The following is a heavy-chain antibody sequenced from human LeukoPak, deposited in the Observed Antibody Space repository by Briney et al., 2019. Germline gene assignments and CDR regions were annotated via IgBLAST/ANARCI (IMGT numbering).Heavy chain of an antibody. CDR3: NGGYYFDY. J-gene: IGHJ4*02. D-gene: IGHD3-10*01. CDR1: GFDFTNND. V-gene: IGHV3-48*01. Sequence: PGGSLRLSCAASGFDFTNNDMNWVRQAPGKGLEWLSYISKSSGTIFYADSVKGRFTISRDNAKNSLYLQMNSLRAEDTAVYFCNGGYYFDYWGQGTLVTVSS. CDR2: ISKSSGTI.